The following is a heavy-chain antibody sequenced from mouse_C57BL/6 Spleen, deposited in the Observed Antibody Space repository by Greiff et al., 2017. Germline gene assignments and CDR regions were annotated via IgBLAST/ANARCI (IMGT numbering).Heavy chain of an antibody. V-gene: IGHV1-82*01. D-gene: IGHD2-5*01. Sequence: QVQLQQSGPELVKPGASVKISCKASGYAFSSSWMNWVKQRPGTGLEWIGRIYPGDGDTNYNGKFKGKATLTADKSSSTAYMQLSSLTSEDSAVYFCARYYSNYVDYWGQGTTLTVSS. CDR2: IYPGDGDT. CDR3: ARYYSNYVDY. J-gene: IGHJ2*01. CDR1: GYAFSSSW.